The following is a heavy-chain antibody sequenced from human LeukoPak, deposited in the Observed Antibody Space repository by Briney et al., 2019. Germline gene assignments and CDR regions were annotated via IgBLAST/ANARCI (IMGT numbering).Heavy chain of an antibody. CDR1: GFTFSNYA. D-gene: IGHD4-17*01. Sequence: PGGSLRLSCGASGFTFSNYAMSWVRQAPGKALEWVSSISGSGGSTYYADSVKGRFTIPRENSKNPLYLQMNSLRAEDTAVYYCAKVGPMSSVTRVFRSRTYYYYYMDVWGKGTTVTVSS. V-gene: IGHV3-23*01. J-gene: IGHJ6*03. CDR3: AKVGPMSSVTRVFRSRTYYYYYMDV. CDR2: ISGSGGST.